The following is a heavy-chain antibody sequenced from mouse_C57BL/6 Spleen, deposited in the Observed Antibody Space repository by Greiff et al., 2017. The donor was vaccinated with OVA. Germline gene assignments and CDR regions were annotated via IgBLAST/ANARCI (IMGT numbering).Heavy chain of an antibody. CDR1: GYTFTSYG. V-gene: IGHV1-81*01. CDR3: ARGDDYGEGNYFDY. Sequence: QVQLQQSGAELARPGASVKLSCKASGYTFTSYGISWVKQRTGQGLEWIGEIYPRSGNTYYNEKFKGKATLTADTSSSTAYMELRSLTSEDSAVYFGARGDDYGEGNYFDYWGQGTTRTVSS. J-gene: IGHJ2*01. CDR2: IYPRSGNT. D-gene: IGHD2-4*01.